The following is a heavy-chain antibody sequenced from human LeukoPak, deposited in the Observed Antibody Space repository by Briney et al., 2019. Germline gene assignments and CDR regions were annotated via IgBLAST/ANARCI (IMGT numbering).Heavy chain of an antibody. D-gene: IGHD5-18*01. V-gene: IGHV1-69*04. CDR3: ARDNTAMAFDY. CDR2: IIPILGIA. CDR1: GGTFSSYA. J-gene: IGHJ4*02. Sequence: ASVRVSCKASGGTFSSYAISWLRQAPGQGLEWMGRIIPILGIANYAQKFQGRVTITADKSTSTAYMELSSLRSEDTAVYYCARDNTAMAFDYWGQGTLVTVSS.